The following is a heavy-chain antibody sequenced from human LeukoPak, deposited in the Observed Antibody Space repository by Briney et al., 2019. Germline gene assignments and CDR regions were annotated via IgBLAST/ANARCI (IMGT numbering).Heavy chain of an antibody. V-gene: IGHV3-23*01. CDR3: AKGSSSSRPYYFDY. CDR2: ITGSGGST. CDR1: GFSFSTYA. Sequence: GGSLRLSCAASGFSFSTYAMTWVRQAPGEGVVWVSAITGSGGSTYHADSVKGRFTISRDNSKNTLFLQMNSLRVEDTAVYYCAKGSSSSRPYYFDYWGQGTLVTVSS. D-gene: IGHD6-6*01. J-gene: IGHJ4*02.